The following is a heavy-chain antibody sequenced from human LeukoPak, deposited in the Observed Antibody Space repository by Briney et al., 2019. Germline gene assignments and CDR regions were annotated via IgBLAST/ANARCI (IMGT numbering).Heavy chain of an antibody. Sequence: GGSLRLSCAASGFTFSSYSMNWVRQAPGKGLEWVSYISSSSSTIYYADSVKGRFTISRDNAKNSLYLQMNSLRAEDTAVYYCARVEYPYDFWSGYYDYWGQGTLVTVSS. D-gene: IGHD3-3*01. CDR3: ARVEYPYDFWSGYYDY. V-gene: IGHV3-48*01. CDR1: GFTFSSYS. J-gene: IGHJ4*02. CDR2: ISSSSSTI.